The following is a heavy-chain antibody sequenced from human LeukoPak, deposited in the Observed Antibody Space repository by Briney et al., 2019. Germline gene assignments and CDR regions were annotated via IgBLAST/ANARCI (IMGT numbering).Heavy chain of an antibody. CDR1: GGSFSSYY. Sequence: SETLSLTCAVYGGSFSSYYWGWIRQPPGKGLEWIGSIYYSGSTYYNPSLKSRVTISVDTSKNQFSLTLSSVTAADTAVYYCASFYGDYIDYWGQGTLVTVSS. V-gene: IGHV4-39*01. D-gene: IGHD4-17*01. CDR3: ASFYGDYIDY. J-gene: IGHJ4*02. CDR2: IYYSGST.